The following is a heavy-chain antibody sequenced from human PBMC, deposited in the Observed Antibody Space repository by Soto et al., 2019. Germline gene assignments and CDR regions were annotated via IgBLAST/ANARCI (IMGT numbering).Heavy chain of an antibody. J-gene: IGHJ4*02. CDR1: GGTFSSYA. V-gene: IGHV1-69*13. CDR2: IIPIFGTA. CDR3: ARGPNDYGDGHYFDY. Sequence: ASVKVSCKASGGTFSSYAISWVRQAPGQGLEWMGGIIPIFGTANYAQKFQGRVTITADESTSTAYMELSSLRSEDTAVYYCARGPNDYGDGHYFDYWGQGTLVTVSS. D-gene: IGHD4-17*01.